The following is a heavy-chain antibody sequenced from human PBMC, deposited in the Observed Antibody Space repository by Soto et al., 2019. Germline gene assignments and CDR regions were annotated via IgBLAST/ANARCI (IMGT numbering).Heavy chain of an antibody. D-gene: IGHD2-21*02. CDR2: IYYSGST. V-gene: IGHV4-59*01. CDR3: ARGWGLVFDY. Sequence: PPETLSLTCTVSGGSISSYYWSWIRQPPGKGLEWIGYIYYSGSTNYNPSLKSRVTISVDTSKNQFSLKLSSVTAADTAVYYCARGWGLVFDYWGQGTLVTVSS. CDR1: GGSISSYY. J-gene: IGHJ4*02.